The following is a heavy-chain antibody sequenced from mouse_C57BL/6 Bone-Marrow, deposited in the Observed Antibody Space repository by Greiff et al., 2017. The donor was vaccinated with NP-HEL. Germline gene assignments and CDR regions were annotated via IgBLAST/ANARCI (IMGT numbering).Heavy chain of an antibody. V-gene: IGHV1-55*01. Sequence: QVQLQQPGAELVKPGASVKMSCKASGYTFTSYWITWVTQRPGQGLEWIGDIYPGSGSTNYNEKFKSKATLTVDTSSSTAYMQLSSLTSEDSAVYYCECYGSSYPWYFDVWGTGTTVTVSS. CDR1: GYTFTSYW. D-gene: IGHD1-1*01. CDR2: IYPGSGST. J-gene: IGHJ1*03. CDR3: ECYGSSYPWYFDV.